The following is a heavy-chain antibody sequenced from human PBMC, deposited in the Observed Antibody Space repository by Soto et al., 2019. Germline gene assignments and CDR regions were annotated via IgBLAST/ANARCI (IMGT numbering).Heavy chain of an antibody. CDR1: GFTFSSYS. CDR2: IRSSSSYI. CDR3: ARGSTFTYYYDSSGYYIFDF. J-gene: IGHJ4*02. D-gene: IGHD3-22*01. Sequence: LRLSCAASGFTFSSYSMNWVRQAPGKGLEWVSSIRSSSSYIYYADSAKGRFTISRDNAKNSLYLQMNSLRAEDTAVYYCARGSTFTYYYDSSGYYIFDFWGQGTLVTVSS. V-gene: IGHV3-21*01.